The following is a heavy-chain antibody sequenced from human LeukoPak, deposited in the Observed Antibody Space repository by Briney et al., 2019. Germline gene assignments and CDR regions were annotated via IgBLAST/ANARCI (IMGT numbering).Heavy chain of an antibody. D-gene: IGHD3-10*01. CDR3: ARLGTGMKFFSFDY. Sequence: GGSLRLSCAASGFTLISYWMAWVRQAPGKGLEWVANISQDGSEMFFVDSMNGRLTISRDNAKNSLYLHINSLRSEDTSVYYCARLGTGMKFFSFDYWGQGTLVTVSS. J-gene: IGHJ4*02. CDR2: ISQDGSEM. V-gene: IGHV3-7*01. CDR1: GFTLISYW.